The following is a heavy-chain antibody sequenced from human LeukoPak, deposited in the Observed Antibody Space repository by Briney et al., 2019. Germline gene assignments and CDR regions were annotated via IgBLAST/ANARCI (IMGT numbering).Heavy chain of an antibody. D-gene: IGHD3-3*01. CDR2: IIPIFGTA. CDR1: GGTFSSYA. V-gene: IGHV1-69*13. CDR3: ARDYGYDFWSGYLDY. J-gene: IGHJ4*02. Sequence: ASVKVSCKASGGTFSSYAISWVRQAPGQGLEWMGGIIPIFGTANYAQKFQGRVTITADESTSTAYMELSSLRSEDTAVYYCARDYGYDFWSGYLDYWGQGTLVTVSS.